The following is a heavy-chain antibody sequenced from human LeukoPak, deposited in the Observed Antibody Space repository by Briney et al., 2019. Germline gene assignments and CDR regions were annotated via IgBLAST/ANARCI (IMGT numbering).Heavy chain of an antibody. D-gene: IGHD6-19*01. CDR2: ISSSGSTI. CDR3: ARDRQWLVPGEDYYYYMDV. Sequence: GGSLRLSCAASGFTFSSYEMNWVRQAPGKGLEWVSYISSSGSTIYYADSVKGRFTISRDNAKNSLYLQMNSLRAEDTAVYYCARDRQWLVPGEDYYYYMDVWGKGTTVTVSS. V-gene: IGHV3-48*03. J-gene: IGHJ6*03. CDR1: GFTFSSYE.